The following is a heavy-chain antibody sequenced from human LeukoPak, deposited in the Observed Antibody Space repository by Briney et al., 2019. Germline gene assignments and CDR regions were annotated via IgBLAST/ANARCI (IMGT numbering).Heavy chain of an antibody. J-gene: IGHJ4*02. CDR2: IYSSGSI. V-gene: IGHV4-59*02. Sequence: SETLSLTCPVSGDSVSSYYWTWVRQSPGKGLEWIGYIYSSGSINYNPSLKSRVTISMHTSKNQFSLKLSSVTAADTAVYYCARDRGGYYYDYWGQGTLVTVSS. D-gene: IGHD3-10*01. CDR1: GDSVSSYY. CDR3: ARDRGGYYYDY.